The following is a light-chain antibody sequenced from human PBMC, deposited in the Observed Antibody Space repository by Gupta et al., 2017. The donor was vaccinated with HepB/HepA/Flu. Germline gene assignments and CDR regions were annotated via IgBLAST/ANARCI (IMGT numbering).Light chain of an antibody. J-gene: IGKJ1*01. CDR2: GAS. CDR1: QSIISN. CDR3: QEYYNHWT. V-gene: IGKV3-15*01. Sequence: DIVMTQSPSSLSVSAGERATLSFRASQSIISNLDWYQQKPDQAPRLLIYGASTRATGIPARFRGSWCGTEFTLTISGLQSDDCAFYYWQEYYNHWTFGQGTKVEIK.